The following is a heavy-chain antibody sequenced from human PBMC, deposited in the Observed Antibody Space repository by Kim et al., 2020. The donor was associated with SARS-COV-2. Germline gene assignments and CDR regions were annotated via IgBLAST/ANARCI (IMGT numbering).Heavy chain of an antibody. Sequence: GESLKISCKGSGYSFTSYWIGWVRQMPGKGLEWMGIIYPGDSDTRYSPSFQGQVTISADKSISTAYLQWSSLKASDTAMYYCARYSRYGEKRAYYYYYGMDVWGQGTTVTVSS. CDR1: GYSFTSYW. J-gene: IGHJ6*02. D-gene: IGHD4-17*01. CDR2: IYPGDSDT. V-gene: IGHV5-51*01. CDR3: ARYSRYGEKRAYYYYYGMDV.